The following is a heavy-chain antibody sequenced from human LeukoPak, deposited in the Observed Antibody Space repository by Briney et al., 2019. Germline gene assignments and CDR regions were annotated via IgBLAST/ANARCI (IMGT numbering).Heavy chain of an antibody. CDR3: ARHAGVGGAVAAVDY. J-gene: IGHJ4*02. Sequence: PSETLSLTCTVSGGSISSGGYYWSWIRQHPGKGLEWIGYIYYSGSTYYNPSLKSRVTISVDTSKNQFSLKLSSVTAADTAVYYCARHAGVGGAVAAVDYWGQGTLVTVSS. CDR1: GGSISSGGYY. V-gene: IGHV4-31*03. D-gene: IGHD6-19*01. CDR2: IYYSGST.